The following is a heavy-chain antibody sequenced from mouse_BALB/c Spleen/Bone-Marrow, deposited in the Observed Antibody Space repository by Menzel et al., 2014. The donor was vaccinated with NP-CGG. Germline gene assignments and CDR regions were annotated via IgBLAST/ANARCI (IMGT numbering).Heavy chain of an antibody. J-gene: IGHJ2*01. Sequence: EVKLMESGGDLVKPGGSLKLSCAASGFTFSSYGMSWVRQNQDKRLEWVATISSGGSYTYYPDSVKVRFTISRDNAKNTLYLQMSSLKSEDTAMYYCARPTTVVATGGSFDYWGQGTTLTVSS. D-gene: IGHD1-1*01. CDR3: ARPTTVVATGGSFDY. CDR2: ISSGGSYT. V-gene: IGHV5-6*01. CDR1: GFTFSSYG.